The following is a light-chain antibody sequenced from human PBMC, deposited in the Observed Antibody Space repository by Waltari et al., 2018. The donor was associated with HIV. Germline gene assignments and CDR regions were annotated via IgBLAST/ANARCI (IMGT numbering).Light chain of an antibody. CDR1: GNHVGGANY. Sequence: QSALTQPPSASGSPGQSVALPCTGTGNHVGGANYVSWYQLHPGKAPKLLIYDVTKRPSGVPDRFSGSKSGNTASLTVSELQGDDEADYYCSSYAGSAVVFGGGTKLTVL. CDR2: DVT. V-gene: IGLV2-8*01. J-gene: IGLJ2*01. CDR3: SSYAGSAVV.